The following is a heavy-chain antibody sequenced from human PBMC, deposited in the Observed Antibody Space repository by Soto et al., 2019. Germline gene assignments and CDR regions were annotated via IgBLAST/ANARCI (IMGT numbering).Heavy chain of an antibody. CDR3: AKDLRVSALPHYYYGMDV. D-gene: IGHD6-6*01. J-gene: IGHJ6*02. CDR2: ISWDGGST. Sequence: EVQLVESGGVVVQPGGSLRLSCAASGFTFDDYTMHWVRQAPGKGLEWVSLISWDGGSTYYADSVKGRFTISRDNSKNSLYLQMNSLRTEDTALYYCAKDLRVSALPHYYYGMDVWGQGTTVTVSS. CDR1: GFTFDDYT. V-gene: IGHV3-43*01.